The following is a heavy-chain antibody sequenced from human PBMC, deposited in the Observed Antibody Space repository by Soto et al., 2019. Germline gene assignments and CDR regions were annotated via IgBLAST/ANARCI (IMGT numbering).Heavy chain of an antibody. Sequence: QVQLVQSGAEVKKPGASVKVSCKASGYTFTSYEINWVRQATGHGLEWMGWMNPNSGDTGYAQKFQGRVTMTRNTRISTAYMELSSLRSEDTAVYYCARGELLWFGELLRWGQGSLVTVSS. J-gene: IGHJ4*02. V-gene: IGHV1-8*01. CDR2: MNPNSGDT. D-gene: IGHD3-10*01. CDR1: GYTFTSYE. CDR3: ARGELLWFGELLR.